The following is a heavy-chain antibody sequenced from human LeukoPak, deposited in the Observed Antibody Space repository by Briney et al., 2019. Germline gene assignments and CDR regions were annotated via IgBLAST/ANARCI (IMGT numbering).Heavy chain of an antibody. D-gene: IGHD3-22*01. CDR2: IGRGGGAT. V-gene: IGHV3-23*01. J-gene: IGHJ4*02. CDR3: ARDGDYDSSGYYRNQLDY. Sequence: GGSLRLSCAASGFTFSSYAMSWVRQSPGKGLEWVSVIGRGGGATYYADSVKGRFTISRDNSKNTLYLQMNSLRAEDTAVYYCARDGDYDSSGYYRNQLDYWGQGTLVTVSS. CDR1: GFTFSSYA.